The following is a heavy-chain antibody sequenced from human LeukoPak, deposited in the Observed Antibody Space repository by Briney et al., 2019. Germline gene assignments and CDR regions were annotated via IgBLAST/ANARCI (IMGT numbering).Heavy chain of an antibody. CDR2: ISSSGSTI. CDR1: GFTFSSYW. V-gene: IGHV3-48*04. CDR3: AELGITMIGGV. J-gene: IGHJ6*04. Sequence: GGSLRLSCAASGFTFSSYWMHWVRQAPGKGLEWVSYISSSGSTIYYADSVKGRFTISRDNAKNSLYLQMNSLRAEDTAVYYCAELGITMIGGVWGKGTTVIISS. D-gene: IGHD3-10*02.